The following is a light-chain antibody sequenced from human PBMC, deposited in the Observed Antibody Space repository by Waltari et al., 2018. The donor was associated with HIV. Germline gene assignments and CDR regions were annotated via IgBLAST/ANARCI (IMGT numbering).Light chain of an antibody. CDR1: NIERKS. Sequence: SSRLTQPPSVSVAPGETATITCGAINIERKSVHWYQQKAGQAPVVVMSYDTARPAGIAERFSGFNSGHSATLIISRVGAGDEADYYCQVWESATDHVLFGGGTRLTVL. J-gene: IGLJ2*01. CDR3: QVWESATDHVL. V-gene: IGLV3-21*01. CDR2: YDT.